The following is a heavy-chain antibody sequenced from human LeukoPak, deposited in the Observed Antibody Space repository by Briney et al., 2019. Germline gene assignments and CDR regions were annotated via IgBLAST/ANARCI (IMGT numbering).Heavy chain of an antibody. Sequence: GGSLRLSCVASGFTFSSYEMNWVRQAPGKGLEWVSYISSSGSTIYYADSVKGRFTISRDNAKNSLYLQMNSLRAEDTAVYYCAELGITMIGGVWGKGTTVTISS. J-gene: IGHJ6*04. CDR2: ISSSGSTI. CDR3: AELGITMIGGV. V-gene: IGHV3-48*03. CDR1: GFTFSSYE. D-gene: IGHD3-10*02.